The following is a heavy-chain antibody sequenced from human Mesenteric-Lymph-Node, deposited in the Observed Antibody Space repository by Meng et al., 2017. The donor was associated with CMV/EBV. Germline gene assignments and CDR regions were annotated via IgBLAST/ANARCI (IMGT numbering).Heavy chain of an antibody. D-gene: IGHD5-24*01. Sequence: ASVKVSCKASGYTFTGYYMHWVRQAPGQGLEWMGFVSANTGNTGYAQKFQGRVSMTRDTSTNTVYMELTSLGSEDTAFYYCARGVDAGVDYWGQGTLVTVSS. CDR1: GYTFTGYY. CDR3: ARGVDAGVDY. J-gene: IGHJ4*02. CDR2: VSANTGNT. V-gene: IGHV1-8*02.